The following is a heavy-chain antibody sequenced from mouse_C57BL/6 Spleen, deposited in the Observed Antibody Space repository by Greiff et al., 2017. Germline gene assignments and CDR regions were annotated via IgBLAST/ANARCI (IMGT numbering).Heavy chain of an antibody. CDR3: ARWYDAMDY. CDR1: GYAFSSSW. Sequence: QVQLKESGPELVKPGASVKISCKASGYAFSSSWMNWVKQRPGKGLEWIGRIYPGDGDTNYNGKFKGKATLTADKSSSTAYMQLSSLTSEDSAVYFCARWYDAMDYWGQGTSVTVSS. J-gene: IGHJ4*01. V-gene: IGHV1-82*01. CDR2: IYPGDGDT.